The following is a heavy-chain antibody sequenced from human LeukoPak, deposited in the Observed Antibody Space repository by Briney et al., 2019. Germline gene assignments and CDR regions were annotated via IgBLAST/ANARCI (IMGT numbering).Heavy chain of an antibody. CDR1: GGSISSGGYY. CDR3: ARDVEMATPPSYGYYGMDV. CDR2: IYYSGST. Sequence: SETLSLTCTVSGGSISSGGYYWSWIRQHPGKGLEWIGYIYYSGSTYYNPSLKSRVTISVDTSKNQFSLKLSSVTAADTAVYYCARDVEMATPPSYGYYGMDVRGQGTTVTVSS. D-gene: IGHD5-18*01. V-gene: IGHV4-31*03. J-gene: IGHJ6*02.